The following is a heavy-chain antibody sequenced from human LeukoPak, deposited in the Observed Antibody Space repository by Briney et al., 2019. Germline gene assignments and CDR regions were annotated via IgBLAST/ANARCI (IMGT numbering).Heavy chain of an antibody. J-gene: IGHJ4*02. CDR2: INPSGGST. CDR3: ARDRDGSYLDY. Sequence: GASVKVSCKASGYTFTSYYMHWVRQAPGQGLEWMGIINPSGGSTSYAQKFQGRVTITRDTSASTAYMELSSLRSEDTAVYYCARDRDGSYLDYWGQGTLVTVSS. D-gene: IGHD1-26*01. CDR1: GYTFTSYY. V-gene: IGHV1-46*01.